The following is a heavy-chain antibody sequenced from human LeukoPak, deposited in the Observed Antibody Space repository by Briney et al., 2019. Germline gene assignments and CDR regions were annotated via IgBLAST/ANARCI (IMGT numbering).Heavy chain of an antibody. J-gene: IGHJ4*02. D-gene: IGHD3-3*01. CDR3: AAPGASGFVGNFWSGPLDF. CDR1: GYTFTSHY. CDR2: INPSAGST. V-gene: IGHV1-46*01. Sequence: ASVKDSCRASGYTFTSHYMHWVRQAPGQGLEWMGIINPSAGSTNYPQKFQGRVTMTRDTSTSTVYMELSSLRSEDTAVYYCAAPGASGFVGNFWSGPLDFWGQGTLVTVSS.